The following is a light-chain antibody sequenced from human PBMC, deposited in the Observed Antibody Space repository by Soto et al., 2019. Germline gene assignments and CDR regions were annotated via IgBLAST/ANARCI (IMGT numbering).Light chain of an antibody. CDR1: QSISSSY. Sequence: EIVLTQSPGTLSLSPGERATLSCRARQSISSSYSAWHQQKPGEAPRLLIYAALSRSTGIPDRFSGSGSGKDFTLTISTLEPEDFAVYYCQQYGRSSYTFGQGTQLEIK. V-gene: IGKV3-20*01. CDR3: QQYGRSSYT. J-gene: IGKJ2*01. CDR2: AAL.